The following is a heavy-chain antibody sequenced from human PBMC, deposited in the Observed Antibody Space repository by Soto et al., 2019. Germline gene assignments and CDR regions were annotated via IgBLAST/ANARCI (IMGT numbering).Heavy chain of an antibody. J-gene: IGHJ4*02. CDR2: IKRGGGEK. V-gene: IGHV3-7*03. Sequence: PGGSLRLSCVTSGFTFSTYWMSWVRQAPGKGLEWVADIKRGGGEKDYADSVKGRFTISRDYSKNTLYLQMNSLRAEDTAVYYCAKDNGYTSGWSEFVYFDYWGQGTLVTVSS. CDR3: AKDNGYTSGWSEFVYFDY. CDR1: GFTFSTYW. D-gene: IGHD6-19*01.